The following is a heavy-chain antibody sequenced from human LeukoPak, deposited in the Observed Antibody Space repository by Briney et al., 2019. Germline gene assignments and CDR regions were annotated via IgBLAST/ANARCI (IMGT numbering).Heavy chain of an antibody. J-gene: IGHJ4*02. CDR1: GFTVSSNY. Sequence: GGSLRLSCAASGFTVSSNYMSWVRQAPGKGLEWVSVIYSGGSTYYADSVKGRFTISRDNSKNTLYLQMNSLRAEDTAVYYCARGIQRRSYYFDYWGQGTLVTVSS. CDR3: ARGIQRRSYYFDY. D-gene: IGHD5-18*01. V-gene: IGHV3-66*01. CDR2: IYSGGST.